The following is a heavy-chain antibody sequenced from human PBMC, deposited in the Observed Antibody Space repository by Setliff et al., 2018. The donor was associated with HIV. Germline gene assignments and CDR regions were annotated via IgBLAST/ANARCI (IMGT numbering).Heavy chain of an antibody. CDR1: GFTLSSYA. D-gene: IGHD1-26*01. CDR2: IDRGGGGF. CDR3: ARDVPKSYSGSFLSY. V-gene: IGHV3-48*01. Sequence: PGGSLRLSCAASGFTLSSYAMNWVRQAPGKGLEWIAYIDRGGGGFYYADSVKGRFTISRDNAKSSLFLQMNSLRAEDTAVYYCARDVPKSYSGSFLSYWGQGTLVTVSS. J-gene: IGHJ4*02.